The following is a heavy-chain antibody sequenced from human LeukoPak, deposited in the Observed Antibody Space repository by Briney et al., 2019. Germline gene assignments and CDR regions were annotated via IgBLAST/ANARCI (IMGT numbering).Heavy chain of an antibody. CDR1: AFTFSSYW. J-gene: IGHJ4*02. D-gene: IGHD3-22*01. Sequence: GGSLRLSCAASAFTFSSYWMHWVRQAPGKGLEWVSVISDSGGSTLYADSAKGRFTVSRDNSKNTLYLQMNSLRVEDTAVYYCAKQRGNYYDSSGPGWGQGTLVTVSS. CDR3: AKQRGNYYDSSGPG. CDR2: ISDSGGST. V-gene: IGHV3-23*01.